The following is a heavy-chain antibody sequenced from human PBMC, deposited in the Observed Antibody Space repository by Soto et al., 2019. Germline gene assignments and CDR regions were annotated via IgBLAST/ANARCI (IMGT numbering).Heavy chain of an antibody. CDR3: ARVSLHEAYFDY. CDR1: GFTFSSYG. Sequence: GGSLRLSCAASGFTFSSYGMHWVRQAPGKGLEWVAVIWYDGSNKYYADSVKGRFTISRDNSKNTLYLQMNSLRAEDTAVYYCARVSLHEAYFDYWGQGTLVTVSS. CDR2: IWYDGSNK. J-gene: IGHJ4*02. V-gene: IGHV3-33*01. D-gene: IGHD3-22*01.